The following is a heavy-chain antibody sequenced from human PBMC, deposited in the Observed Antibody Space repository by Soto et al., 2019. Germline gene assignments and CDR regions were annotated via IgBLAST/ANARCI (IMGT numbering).Heavy chain of an antibody. CDR1: GGSIISYY. Sequence: PSEILSLTCTVSGGSIISYYWSWIRQPPGKGLEWIGYIYYSGSTNYNPSLKSRVTISVDTSKNQFSLKLNSMTAADTAVYYCARHNYGSGSTYFDYWGQGTLVTVSS. CDR2: IYYSGST. D-gene: IGHD3-10*01. J-gene: IGHJ4*02. V-gene: IGHV4-59*08. CDR3: ARHNYGSGSTYFDY.